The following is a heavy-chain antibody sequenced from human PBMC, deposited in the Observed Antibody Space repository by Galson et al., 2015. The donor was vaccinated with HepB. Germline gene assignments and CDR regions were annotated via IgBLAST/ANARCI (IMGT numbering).Heavy chain of an antibody. D-gene: IGHD7-27*01. CDR3: ARFQTLGIIKYYYYYGMDV. J-gene: IGHJ6*02. Sequence: SVKVSCKASGYTFTSYAMNWVRQAPGQGLEWMGWINTNTGNPTYAQGFTGRFVFSLDTSVSTAYLQISSLKAEDTAVYYCARFQTLGIIKYYYYYGMDVWGQGTTVTVSS. V-gene: IGHV7-4-1*02. CDR1: GYTFTSYA. CDR2: INTNTGNP.